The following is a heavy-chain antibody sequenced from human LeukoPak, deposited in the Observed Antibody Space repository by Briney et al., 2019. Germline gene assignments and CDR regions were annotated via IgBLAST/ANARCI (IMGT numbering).Heavy chain of an antibody. CDR2: IKHDAIEE. D-gene: IGHD1-1*01. V-gene: IGHV3-7*01. Sequence: GGSLRLSCEASGFFFSTYWMAWVRQAPGKGLEWVASIKHDAIEEHYADYVKGRFTISRDNSKNTLYLQMNSLRAEDTAVYYCAKDGGNNWNDGNWFDPWGQGTLVAVSS. CDR3: AKDGGNNWNDGNWFDP. J-gene: IGHJ5*02. CDR1: GFFFSTYW.